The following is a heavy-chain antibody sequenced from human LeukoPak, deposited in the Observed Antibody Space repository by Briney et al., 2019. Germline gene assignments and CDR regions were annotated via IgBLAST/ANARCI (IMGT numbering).Heavy chain of an antibody. CDR3: AKFNFDWSTRSFDY. J-gene: IGHJ4*02. D-gene: IGHD3-9*01. V-gene: IGHV3-23*01. Sequence: GSLRLSCAASGFTFSSYAMSWVRQAPGKGLEWVSAISGSGGSTYYADSVKGPFTISRDNSKNTLYLQMNSLRAEDTAVYYCAKFNFDWSTRSFDYWGQGTLVTVSS. CDR2: ISGSGGST. CDR1: GFTFSSYA.